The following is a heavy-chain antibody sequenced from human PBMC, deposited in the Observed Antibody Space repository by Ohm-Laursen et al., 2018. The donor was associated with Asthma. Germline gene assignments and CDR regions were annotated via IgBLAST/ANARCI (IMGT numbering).Heavy chain of an antibody. V-gene: IGHV3-21*01. Sequence: SLRLSCAASGFSFSTYTLNWVRQAPGKGLEWVSSISRSSDYIHYADSVKGRFTISRDNAKNSLHLQMNSLRAEDTAVYYCARYEVEASTSRLDHWGQGTLVTVSS. CDR2: ISRSSDYI. J-gene: IGHJ4*02. D-gene: IGHD2-15*01. CDR1: GFSFSTYT. CDR3: ARYEVEASTSRLDH.